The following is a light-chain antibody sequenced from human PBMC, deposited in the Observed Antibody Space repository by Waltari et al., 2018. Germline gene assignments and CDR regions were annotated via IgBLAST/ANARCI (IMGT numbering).Light chain of an antibody. CDR1: QSVHSTT. CDR2: DAS. CDR3: HQYYSTPRT. Sequence: EIVLTQSPGTLSLSPGERATLSCRASQSVHSTTLAWYQQKPGQAPRPVIYDASSRATGIPDRFSGSGSGTDFTLTISSLQAEDVAVYFCHQYYSTPRTFGQGTRVEIK. J-gene: IGKJ1*01. V-gene: IGKV3-20*01.